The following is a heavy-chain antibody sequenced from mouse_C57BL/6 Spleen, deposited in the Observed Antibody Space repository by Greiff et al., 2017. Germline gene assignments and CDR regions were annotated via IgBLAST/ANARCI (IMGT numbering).Heavy chain of an antibody. D-gene: IGHD2-5*01. CDR2: IYPGDGDT. Sequence: VKLMESGPELVKPGASVKISCKASGYAFSSSWMNWVKQRPGKGLEWIGRIYPGDGDTNYNGKFKGKATLTADKSSSTAYMQLSSLTSEDSAVYFCARRGVTTRDAMDYWGQGTSVTVSS. J-gene: IGHJ4*01. V-gene: IGHV1-82*01. CDR1: GYAFSSSW. CDR3: ARRGVTTRDAMDY.